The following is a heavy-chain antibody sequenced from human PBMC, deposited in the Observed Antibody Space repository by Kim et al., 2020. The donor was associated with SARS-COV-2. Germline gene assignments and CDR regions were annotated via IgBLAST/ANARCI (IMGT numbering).Heavy chain of an antibody. J-gene: IGHJ4*02. CDR1: GITSSSYW. CDR2: IKRDGSER. CDR3: GISGI. Sequence: GGSLRLSCVESGITSSSYWLTWVRQAPGKGLEWVANIKRDGSERYYGDSVKGGFTISRDNAESTGFLQMNGLRSEDTAVYYCGISGIWGQGTLVTVSS. V-gene: IGHV3-7*01.